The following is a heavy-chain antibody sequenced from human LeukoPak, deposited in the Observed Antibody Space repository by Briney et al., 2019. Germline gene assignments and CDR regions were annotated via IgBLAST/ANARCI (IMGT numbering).Heavy chain of an antibody. D-gene: IGHD6-25*01. Sequence: GGSLRLSCAASGFTFSSYAMHWVRQAPGKGLEWVAVISYDGSNKYYADSVKGRFTISRDNSKNTLYLQMNSLRAEDTAVYYCAKDGGSYHWYFDLWGRGTLVTVSS. CDR3: AKDGGSYHWYFDL. J-gene: IGHJ2*01. V-gene: IGHV3-30-3*01. CDR2: ISYDGSNK. CDR1: GFTFSSYA.